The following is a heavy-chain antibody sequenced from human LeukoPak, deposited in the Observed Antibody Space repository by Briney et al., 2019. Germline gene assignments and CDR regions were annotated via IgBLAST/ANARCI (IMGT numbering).Heavy chain of an antibody. CDR3: ARVIPAGDYVNYYYGMDV. J-gene: IGHJ6*02. V-gene: IGHV4-59*01. CDR1: GGSISSYY. Sequence: SETLSLTCTVSGGSISSYYWSWIRQPPGKGLEWIGYIYYSGSTNYNPSLKGRVTISVDTSKNQFSLKLSSVTAADTAVYYCARVIPAGDYVNYYYGMDVWGQGTTVTVSS. CDR2: IYYSGST. D-gene: IGHD4-17*01.